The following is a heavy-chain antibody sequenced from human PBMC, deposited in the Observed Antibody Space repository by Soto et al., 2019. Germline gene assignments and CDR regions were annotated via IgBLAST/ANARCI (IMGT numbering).Heavy chain of an antibody. CDR2: IKTDGSEK. J-gene: IGHJ4*02. CDR3: ASSMGRGGNDY. Sequence: EVQLVESGGGLVQPGGSLRLSCSASGFTFSDYWMSWVRQAPGKGLECGANIKTDGSEKYYVDPVKSRFTISRDNAKNSLYLQMKSLRAEDTAVYYCASSMGRGGNDYWGQGTLVAVSS. V-gene: IGHV3-7*05. D-gene: IGHD3-10*01. CDR1: GFTFSDYW.